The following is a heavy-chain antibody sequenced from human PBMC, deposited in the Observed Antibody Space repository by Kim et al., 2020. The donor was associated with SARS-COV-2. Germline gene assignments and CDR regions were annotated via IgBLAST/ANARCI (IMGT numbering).Heavy chain of an antibody. D-gene: IGHD6-13*01. Sequence: YAKKFQGRVTMTPYTSISTAYLELSSLRSEDTAVYYCARSPIAAAGAFDYWGQGTLVTVSS. CDR3: ARSPIAAAGAFDY. V-gene: IGHV1-8*01. J-gene: IGHJ4*02.